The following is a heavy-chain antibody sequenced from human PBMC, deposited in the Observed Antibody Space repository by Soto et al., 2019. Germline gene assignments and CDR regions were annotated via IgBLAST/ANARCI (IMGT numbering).Heavy chain of an antibody. CDR2: VSYDGIDE. Sequence: GGSLRLSCAASGFTFTSFGIHWVRQAPGKGLEWVAVVSYDGIDENYADSVKGRFSISRDTSKNTVYLQMNSLRGEDTAVYYCAKELREMATNTHDYWRQGTQVTATS. D-gene: IGHD5-12*01. CDR3: AKELREMATNTHDY. J-gene: IGHJ4*02. CDR1: GFTFTSFG. V-gene: IGHV3-30*18.